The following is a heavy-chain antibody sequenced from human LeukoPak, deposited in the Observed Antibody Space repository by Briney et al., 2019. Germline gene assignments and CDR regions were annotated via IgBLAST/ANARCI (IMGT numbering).Heavy chain of an antibody. V-gene: IGHV4-39*01. CDR1: GVSISSSNSY. Sequence: SETLSLTCTVSGVSISSSNSYWGWIRQPPGKGLEWIGSIYYSRNTYYNASLKSQVSISIDTSKNQFSLRLTSVTAADTAVYYCARGLQLESYFVYWGQGTLVTVSS. D-gene: IGHD1-1*01. CDR3: ARGLQLESYFVY. CDR2: IYYSRNT. J-gene: IGHJ4*02.